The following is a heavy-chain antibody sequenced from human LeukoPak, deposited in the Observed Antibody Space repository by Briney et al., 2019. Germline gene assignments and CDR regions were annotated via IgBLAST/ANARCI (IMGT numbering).Heavy chain of an antibody. J-gene: IGHJ4*02. D-gene: IGHD5-18*01. V-gene: IGHV3-9*01. CDR2: ISWNSGSI. CDR1: GFTFDDYA. Sequence: GRSLRLSCAASGFTFDDYAMHWVRHAPGKGLEWVSGISWNSGSIGYADSVKGRFTISRDNAKNSLYLQMNSLRAEDTALYYCAKDRGYSYGYIDYWGQGALVTVSS. CDR3: AKDRGYSYGYIDY.